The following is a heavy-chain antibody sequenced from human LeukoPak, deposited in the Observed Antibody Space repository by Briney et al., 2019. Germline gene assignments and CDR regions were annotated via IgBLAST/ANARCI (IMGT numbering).Heavy chain of an antibody. CDR2: INPNSGGT. CDR1: GYTFTGYY. J-gene: IGHJ4*02. V-gene: IGHV1-2*02. Sequence: ASVKVSCKASGYTFTGYYMHWVRQAPGQGLEWMGWINPNSGGTNYAQKFQGRVTMTRDTSISTAYMELSRLRSDDTAVYYCARVSSSWYNLDYWGQGTLVTVSS. CDR3: ARVSSSWYNLDY. D-gene: IGHD6-13*01.